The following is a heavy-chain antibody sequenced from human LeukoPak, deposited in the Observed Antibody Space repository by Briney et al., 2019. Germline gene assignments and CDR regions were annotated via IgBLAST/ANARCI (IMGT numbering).Heavy chain of an antibody. D-gene: IGHD3-10*01. CDR2: IIPIFGTA. J-gene: IGHJ4*02. Sequence: SVKVSCKASGGTFSSYAISWVRQAPGQGLEWMGGIIPIFGTANYAQKFQGRVTITADESTSTAYMELSSLRSEDTAVYYCARDHRAMVRGVIPLYYFDYWGQGTLVTVSS. CDR3: ARDHRAMVRGVIPLYYFDY. CDR1: GGTFSSYA. V-gene: IGHV1-69*13.